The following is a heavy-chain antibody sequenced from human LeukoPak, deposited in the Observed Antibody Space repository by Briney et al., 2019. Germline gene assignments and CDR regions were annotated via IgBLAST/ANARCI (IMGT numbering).Heavy chain of an antibody. Sequence: SETLSLTCTVSGGSISSYYWSWIRQPPGKGLEWIGYIYYSGGTNYNPSLKSRVTISVDTSKNQFSLKLSSVTAADTAVYYCARDYTKTYAFDIWGQGTMVTVSS. CDR1: GGSISSYY. CDR3: ARDYTKTYAFDI. J-gene: IGHJ3*02. D-gene: IGHD3-16*01. CDR2: IYYSGGT. V-gene: IGHV4-59*01.